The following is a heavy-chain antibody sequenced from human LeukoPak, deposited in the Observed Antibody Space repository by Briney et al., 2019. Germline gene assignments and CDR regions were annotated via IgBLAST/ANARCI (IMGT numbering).Heavy chain of an antibody. CDR3: ARDSCSGDRCWRYFVN. J-gene: IGHJ4*02. CDR2: ISGNGGNT. D-gene: IGHD2-15*01. CDR1: GFTFSSYS. Sequence: GGPLRLSCAASGFTFSSYSMNWVRQAPGKGLEYVSAISGNGGNTFYANSVKGRFTISRDNSKNTLYLQMGSLKPEDMAVYYCARDSCSGDRCWRYFVNWGQGTLVTVSS. V-gene: IGHV3-64*01.